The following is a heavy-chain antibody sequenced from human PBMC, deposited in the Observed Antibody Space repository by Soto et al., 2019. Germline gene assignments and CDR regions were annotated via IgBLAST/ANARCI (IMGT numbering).Heavy chain of an antibody. D-gene: IGHD2-15*01. CDR1: GFTFSTSW. CDR3: ARLGYCYSSDWS. J-gene: IGHJ5*02. Sequence: EVHLVESGGGLVQPGGSLRLSCVGSGFTFSTSWIHWVRQAPGKGLVWVSRISGDGRTTLYADSVNGRFTVSRDNAKNTMYLQMNSLTADDTAVYFCARLGYCYSSDWSWGQGTLVTVSP. CDR2: ISGDGRTT. V-gene: IGHV3-74*01.